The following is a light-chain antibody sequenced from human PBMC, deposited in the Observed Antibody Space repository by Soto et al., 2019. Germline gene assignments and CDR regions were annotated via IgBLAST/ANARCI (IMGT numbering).Light chain of an antibody. Sequence: EIVFTQSPGTLSLSPGERATLSCRASQNVANYLDWYQQKPGQAPRLLIYESSNRATGIPARFSGSGSGTDFTLTISRLEPEDFAVYYCQQYGSSGTFGQGTKVDIK. CDR3: QQYGSSGT. V-gene: IGKV3-20*01. CDR2: ESS. CDR1: QNVANY. J-gene: IGKJ1*01.